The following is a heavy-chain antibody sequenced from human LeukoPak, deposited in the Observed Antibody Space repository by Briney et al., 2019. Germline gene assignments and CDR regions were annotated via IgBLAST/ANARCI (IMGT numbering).Heavy chain of an antibody. D-gene: IGHD3-10*01. J-gene: IGHJ4*02. V-gene: IGHV3-23*01. Sequence: GGSLRLSCAASGFTFSSYAMAWVRQAPGKGLEWVSAISGSRNNTYYADSVKGRFTISRDNSMDTVFLQMNSLRVDDTAVYYCAKDRVDGSGSQFDSWGQGSLVTVSS. CDR2: ISGSRNNT. CDR3: AKDRVDGSGSQFDS. CDR1: GFTFSSYA.